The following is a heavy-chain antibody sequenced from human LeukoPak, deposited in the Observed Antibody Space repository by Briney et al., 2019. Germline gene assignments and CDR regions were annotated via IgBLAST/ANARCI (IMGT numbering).Heavy chain of an antibody. V-gene: IGHV3-21*01. CDR1: GFTFSSHA. CDR3: LGVITTNWFDP. D-gene: IGHD3-22*01. CDR2: ISGSSTYI. J-gene: IGHJ5*02. Sequence: GGSLRLSCAASGFTFSSHAMNWVRQAPGKGLEWVSSISGSSTYIYYADSVKGRFTISRDNAKNSLYLQMNSLRAEDTAVYYCLGVITTNWFDPWGQGTPVTVSS.